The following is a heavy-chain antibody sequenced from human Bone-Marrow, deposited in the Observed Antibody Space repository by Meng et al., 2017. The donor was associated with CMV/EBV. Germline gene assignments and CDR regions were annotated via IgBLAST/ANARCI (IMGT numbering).Heavy chain of an antibody. CDR2: IRYDGSNK. J-gene: IGHJ4*02. CDR1: GFTFSSYA. CDR3: AKVPYGSGADDY. D-gene: IGHD3-10*01. Sequence: GESLKISCAASGFTFSSYAMHWVRQAPGKGLEWVAFIRYDGSNKYYADSVKGRFTISRDNSKNTLYLQMNSLRAEDTAVYYCAKVPYGSGADDYWVQGTLVTVSS. V-gene: IGHV3-30*02.